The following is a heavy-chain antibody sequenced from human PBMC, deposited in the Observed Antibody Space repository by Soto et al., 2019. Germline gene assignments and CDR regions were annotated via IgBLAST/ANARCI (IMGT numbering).Heavy chain of an antibody. CDR2: ITGTGGST. CDR3: AKLSSGFYNNFDY. J-gene: IGHJ4*02. V-gene: IGHV3-23*01. D-gene: IGHD6-19*01. Sequence: EVQLLESGGGLVQPGGSLRLSCAASGFTFSGYAMSWVRQAPGKVLEWVSTITGTGGSTYYADSVTGRFTISRDKSKNTVYLQMDSLRAEDTAVYYFAKLSSGFYNNFDYWGQGTLVTVS. CDR1: GFTFSGYA.